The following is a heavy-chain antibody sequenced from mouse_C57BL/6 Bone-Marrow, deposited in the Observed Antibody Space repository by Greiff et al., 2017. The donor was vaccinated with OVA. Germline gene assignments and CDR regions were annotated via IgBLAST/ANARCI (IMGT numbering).Heavy chain of an antibody. Sequence: EVQLVESGGDLVKPGGSLKLSCAASGFTFSSYGMSWVRQTPDKRLEWVATISSGGSYTYYPDSVKGRFTISRDNAKNTLYLQMSSLKSEDTAMYYCARQSVYYGSRDWYFDVWGTGTTVTVSS. CDR1: GFTFSSYG. CDR3: ARQSVYYGSRDWYFDV. CDR2: ISSGGSYT. V-gene: IGHV5-6*01. J-gene: IGHJ1*03. D-gene: IGHD1-1*01.